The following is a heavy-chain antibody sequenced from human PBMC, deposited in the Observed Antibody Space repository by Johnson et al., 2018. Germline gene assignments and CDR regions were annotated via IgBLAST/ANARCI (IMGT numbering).Heavy chain of an antibody. V-gene: IGHV4-34*01. J-gene: IGHJ3*02. CDR2: INHSGST. Sequence: QVQLQQWGAGLLKPSETLSLTCAVYGGSFSGYYWSWIRQPPGKGLEWIGEINHSGSTNYNPSLKSRVTISVDTSKNQFSLKLGSVTAADPAVYYCGRALRITMVRGRTFDIWGQGTMVTVSS. CDR1: GGSFSGYY. CDR3: GRALRITMVRGRTFDI. D-gene: IGHD3-10*01.